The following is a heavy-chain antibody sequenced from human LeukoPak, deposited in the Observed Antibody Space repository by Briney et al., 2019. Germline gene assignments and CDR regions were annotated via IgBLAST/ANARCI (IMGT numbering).Heavy chain of an antibody. CDR1: GGSISSYY. V-gene: IGHV4-59*12. J-gene: IGHJ4*02. Sequence: TSETLSLTCTVSGGSISSYYWSWIRQPPGKGLEWIGYIYYSGSTNYNPSLKSRVTISVDTSKNQFSLKLSSVTAADTAVYYCARLSPIPYPGVDYWGQGTLVTVSS. CDR2: IYYSGST. CDR3: ARLSPIPYPGVDY. D-gene: IGHD1-1*01.